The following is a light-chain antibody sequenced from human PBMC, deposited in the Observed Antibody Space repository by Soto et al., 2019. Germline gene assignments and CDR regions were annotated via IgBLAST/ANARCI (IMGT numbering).Light chain of an antibody. Sequence: EIVLTQSPATLSLSPGERATLSCRASPSVSSYLAWYPQKPVQAPRLLIYDASNRATGIPARFSGSGSGTDFTLTTSSLEPEDFAIYYCQQRSNWPPGTFGGGTKVEIK. CDR2: DAS. V-gene: IGKV3-11*01. CDR1: PSVSSY. CDR3: QQRSNWPPGT. J-gene: IGKJ4*01.